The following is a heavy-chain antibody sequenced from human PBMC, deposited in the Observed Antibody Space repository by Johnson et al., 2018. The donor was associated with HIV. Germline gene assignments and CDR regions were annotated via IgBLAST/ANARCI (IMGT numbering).Heavy chain of an antibody. CDR1: GFTFSSYW. CDR3: TTDQLQQLVHDAFDI. Sequence: VQLVESGGGLVQPGGSLRLSCAASGFTFSSYWMSWVRQAPGKGLEWVANIKQDGSEKYYVDSVKGRFTISRDNAKNSLYLQMTSLQTEDTAVYYCTTDQLQQLVHDAFDIWGQGTMVTVSS. J-gene: IGHJ3*02. D-gene: IGHD6-13*01. CDR2: IKQDGSEK. V-gene: IGHV3-7*05.